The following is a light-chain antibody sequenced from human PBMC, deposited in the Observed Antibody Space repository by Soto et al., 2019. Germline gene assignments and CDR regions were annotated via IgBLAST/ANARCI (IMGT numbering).Light chain of an antibody. Sequence: QSALTQPRSVSGSPGQSVTISCTGTSSDVGLYNYVSWYQQHPGKAPKLLIYDVSKRPSGVPDRFSASKSDNTASLTISGLQAEDEADYCCCSYAGSYTLVFGGGTQLTVL. CDR1: SSDVGLYNY. V-gene: IGLV2-11*01. CDR3: CSYAGSYTLV. J-gene: IGLJ2*01. CDR2: DVS.